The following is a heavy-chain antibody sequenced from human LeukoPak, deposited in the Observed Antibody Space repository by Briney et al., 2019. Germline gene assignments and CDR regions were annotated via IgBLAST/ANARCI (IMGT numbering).Heavy chain of an antibody. D-gene: IGHD3-10*01. CDR1: GFTFSSYG. CDR3: AKDQSGFGELLYYFDY. Sequence: GGSLRLSCAAYGFTFSSYGMHWVRQAPGKGLEWVAVISYDGSNKYYADSVKGRFTISRDNSKNTLYLQMNSLRAEDTAVYYCAKDQSGFGELLYYFDYWGQGTLVTVSS. J-gene: IGHJ4*02. V-gene: IGHV3-30*18. CDR2: ISYDGSNK.